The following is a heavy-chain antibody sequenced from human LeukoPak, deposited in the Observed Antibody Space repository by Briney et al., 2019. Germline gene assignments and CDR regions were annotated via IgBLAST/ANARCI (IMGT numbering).Heavy chain of an antibody. CDR1: GGTFSSYA. V-gene: IGHV1-69*06. Sequence: ASVKVSCKASGGTFSSYAISWVRQAPGQGLEWMGGIIPIFGTANYAQKFQGRVIMTGDTSITTAYMELSRLRSDDTAVYYCAGATSNWGNDYWGQGTLVTVSS. D-gene: IGHD7-27*01. CDR3: AGATSNWGNDY. J-gene: IGHJ4*02. CDR2: IIPIFGTA.